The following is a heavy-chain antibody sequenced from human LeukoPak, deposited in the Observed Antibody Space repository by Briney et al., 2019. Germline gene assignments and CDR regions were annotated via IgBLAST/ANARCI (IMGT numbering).Heavy chain of an antibody. CDR3: AGASRGWNYGYFDY. CDR1: GFTFSTYP. Sequence: GGSLRLSCAASGFTFSTYPMSWVRQAPGKGLMWVSSISGSGDNTYYADSVKGRFTISRDNSKNTLYLQMNSLRAEDTAVYYCAGASRGWNYGYFDYWGQGTLVTVSS. D-gene: IGHD1-7*01. CDR2: ISGSGDNT. J-gene: IGHJ4*02. V-gene: IGHV3-23*01.